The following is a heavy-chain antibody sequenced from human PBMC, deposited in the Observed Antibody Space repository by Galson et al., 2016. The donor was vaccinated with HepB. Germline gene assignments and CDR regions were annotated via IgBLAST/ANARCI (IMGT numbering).Heavy chain of an antibody. D-gene: IGHD5-12*01. CDR1: GVSISTYY. Sequence: ETLSLTCTVSGVSISTYYWSWIRQPPGKGLEWIGYFSLSGSSNYNPSLKSRVTISIDTSKAQISLRLSSVTAADTAVYYCARLDDGYDKRYAIDMWGLGTMVTVSS. J-gene: IGHJ3*02. CDR3: ARLDDGYDKRYAIDM. V-gene: IGHV4-59*01. CDR2: FSLSGSS.